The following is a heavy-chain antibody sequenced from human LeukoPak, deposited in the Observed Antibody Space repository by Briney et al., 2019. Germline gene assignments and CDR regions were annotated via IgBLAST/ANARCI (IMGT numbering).Heavy chain of an antibody. CDR1: GYTFTRYY. CDR2: INPSGGST. Sequence: ASVKVSCKASGYTFTRYYIHWVRQAPGQGLEWMGIINPSGGSTSYAQKFQGRVTMTSDTSTSTVYTDLNSLRSEDTAVYYCARGGYDFDIWGQGTMVSVSS. V-gene: IGHV1-46*01. D-gene: IGHD3-16*01. J-gene: IGHJ3*02. CDR3: ARGGYDFDI.